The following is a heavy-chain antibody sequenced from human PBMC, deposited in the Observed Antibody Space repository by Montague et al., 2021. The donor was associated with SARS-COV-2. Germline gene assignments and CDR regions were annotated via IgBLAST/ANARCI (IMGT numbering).Heavy chain of an antibody. V-gene: IGHV4-61*02. CDR3: ARVGVGTMVRGVIPAYYYYGMDV. Sequence: TLSLTCTVSGGSISSGSCYWSWIRQPAGKGLEWIGRIYTSGSTNYNPSLKSRVTISVDTSKNRFSLKLSSVTAADTAVYYCARVGVGTMVRGVIPAYYYYGMDVWGQGTTVTVSS. J-gene: IGHJ6*02. CDR1: GGSISSGSCY. D-gene: IGHD3-10*01. CDR2: IYTSGST.